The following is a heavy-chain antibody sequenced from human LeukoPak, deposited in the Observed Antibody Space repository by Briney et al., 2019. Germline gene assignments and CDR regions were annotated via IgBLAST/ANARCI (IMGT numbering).Heavy chain of an antibody. J-gene: IGHJ4*02. Sequence: ASVEVSCKASGYTFTNNGISWVRQAPGQGLEWMGWISAYNDKTNYAQKLQDRVTMTTDTSTRTAYMELRSLRSDDTAVYYCARDDGSGSYRFDYWGQGTLVTVSS. CDR3: ARDDGSGSYRFDY. CDR1: GYTFTNNG. CDR2: ISAYNDKT. D-gene: IGHD3-10*01. V-gene: IGHV1-18*04.